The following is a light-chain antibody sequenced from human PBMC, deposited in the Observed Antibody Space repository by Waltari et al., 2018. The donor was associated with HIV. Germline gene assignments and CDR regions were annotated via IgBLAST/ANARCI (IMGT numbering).Light chain of an antibody. CDR3: QQSYATPT. CDR2: WAA. CDR1: QSLLHTFNKRNY. V-gene: IGKV4-1*01. Sequence: IVMTQSPESLAVSPGETAIINCKSGQSLLHTFNKRNYLGWYQQRPGKPPKLIIYWAAIRESWVPARFSGSGSGTNFSLTITNFVSEDVAVYDCQQSYATPTFGQGTKLEI. J-gene: IGKJ1*01.